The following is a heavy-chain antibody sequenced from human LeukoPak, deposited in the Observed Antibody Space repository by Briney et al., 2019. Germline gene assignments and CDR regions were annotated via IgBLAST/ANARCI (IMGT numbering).Heavy chain of an antibody. Sequence: PSETLSLTCTVSGGSISSYYWSWIRQPAGKGLEWIGRIYTSGSTNYNPSLKSQVTMSVDTSKNQFSLKLSSVTAADTAVYYCARDLGGCSGGSCSNWFDPWGQGTLVTVSS. J-gene: IGHJ5*02. D-gene: IGHD2-15*01. V-gene: IGHV4-4*07. CDR2: IYTSGST. CDR1: GGSISSYY. CDR3: ARDLGGCSGGSCSNWFDP.